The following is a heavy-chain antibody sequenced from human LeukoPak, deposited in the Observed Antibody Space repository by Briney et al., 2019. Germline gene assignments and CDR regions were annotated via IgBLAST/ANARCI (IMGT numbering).Heavy chain of an antibody. CDR1: GFTFSSCA. V-gene: IGHV3-30-3*01. D-gene: IGHD2-21*01. CDR3: ARDAYSHAFDI. CDR2: ISYDGSNK. J-gene: IGHJ3*02. Sequence: PGGSLRLSCAASGFTFSSCAMHWVRQAPGKGLEWVAVISYDGSNKYYADSVKGRFTISRDNSKNTLYLQMDSLRAEDTAVYYCARDAYSHAFDIWGQGTMVTVSS.